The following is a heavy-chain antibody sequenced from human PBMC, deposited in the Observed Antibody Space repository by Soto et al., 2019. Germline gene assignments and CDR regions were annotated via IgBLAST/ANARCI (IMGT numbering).Heavy chain of an antibody. CDR3: ARDGAVVTPGSALALDYYYYGMDV. V-gene: IGHV1-58*01. J-gene: IGHJ6*02. CDR2: IVVGSGNT. D-gene: IGHD2-21*02. CDR1: GFTFTSSA. Sequence: SVKVSCKASGFTFTSSAVQWVRQARGQRLEWIAWIVVGSGNTNYAQKFQERVTITRDMSTSTAYMELNSLRAEDTAVYYCARDGAVVTPGSALALDYYYYGMDVWGQGTLVTVSS.